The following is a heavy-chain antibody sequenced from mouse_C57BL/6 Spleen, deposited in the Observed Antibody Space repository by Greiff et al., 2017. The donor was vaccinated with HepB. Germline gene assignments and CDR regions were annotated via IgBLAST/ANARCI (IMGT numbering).Heavy chain of an antibody. J-gene: IGHJ2*01. CDR1: GYTFTDYE. CDR3: TRYYGNLYFDY. V-gene: IGHV1-15*01. D-gene: IGHD2-1*01. CDR2: IDPETGGT. Sequence: VQLQQSGAELVRPGASVTLSCKASGYTFTDYEMHWVKQTPVHGLEWIGAIDPETGGTAYNQKFKGKAILTADKSSSTAYMELRSLTSEDSAVYYCTRYYGNLYFDYRGQGTTLTVSS.